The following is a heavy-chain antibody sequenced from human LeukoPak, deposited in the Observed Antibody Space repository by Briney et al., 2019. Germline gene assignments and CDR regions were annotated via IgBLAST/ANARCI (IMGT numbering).Heavy chain of an antibody. V-gene: IGHV3-23*01. CDR3: AKGAASRGYTYVAN. Sequence: GGSLRLSCAASAFTFRSYAMIWVRQAPGKGLEWVSTVSGSGGSTYYADSVKGRFTISRDNSNDTLYLQMNSLRAEDTAVYYCAKGAASRGYTYVANWGQGSLVSVSS. J-gene: IGHJ4*02. D-gene: IGHD5-18*01. CDR1: AFTFRSYA. CDR2: VSGSGGST.